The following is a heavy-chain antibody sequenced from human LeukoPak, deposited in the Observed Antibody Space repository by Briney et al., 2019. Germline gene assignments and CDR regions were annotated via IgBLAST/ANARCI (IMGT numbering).Heavy chain of an antibody. Sequence: PGGSLRLSCAASGFTFDDYGMSWVRQAPGKGLEWVSGINWNGGSTGYADSVKGRFTISRDNAKNSLYLQMNSLRAEDTALYYCARDGYDILTGYPHDDAFDIWGQGTMVTVSS. D-gene: IGHD3-9*01. CDR2: INWNGGST. J-gene: IGHJ3*02. V-gene: IGHV3-20*04. CDR1: GFTFDDYG. CDR3: ARDGYDILTGYPHDDAFDI.